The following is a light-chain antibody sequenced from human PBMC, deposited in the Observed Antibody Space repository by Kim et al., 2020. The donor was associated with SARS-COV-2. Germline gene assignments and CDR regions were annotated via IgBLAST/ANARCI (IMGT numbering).Light chain of an antibody. CDR3: SSYAGSNNVV. CDR1: SSDVGGYNY. J-gene: IGLJ2*01. CDR2: EVS. V-gene: IGLV2-8*01. Sequence: GQSVTISCTGTSSDVGGYNYVYWYQKHPGKVPKLMIYEVSKRPSGVPDRFSGSKSGNTASLTVSGLQAEDEADYYCSSYAGSNNVVFGGGTQLTVL.